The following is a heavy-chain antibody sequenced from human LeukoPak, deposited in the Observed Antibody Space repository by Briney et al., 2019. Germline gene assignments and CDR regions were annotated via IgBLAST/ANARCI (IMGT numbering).Heavy chain of an antibody. CDR1: GYTFTSYD. CDR3: ARNQRAIYDSSGYWYNWFDP. J-gene: IGHJ5*02. V-gene: IGHV1-8*01. Sequence: ASAKVSCKASGYTFTSYDINWVRQATGQGLEWMGWMSPDSGNTGYAQKFQGRVTMTRNTSISTAYMELSSLRSEDTAVYYCARNQRAIYDSSGYWYNWFDPWGQGTLVTVSS. D-gene: IGHD3-22*01. CDR2: MSPDSGNT.